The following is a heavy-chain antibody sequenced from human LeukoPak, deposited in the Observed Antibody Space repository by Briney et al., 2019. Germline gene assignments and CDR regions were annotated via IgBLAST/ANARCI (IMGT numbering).Heavy chain of an antibody. CDR2: IKQDGSEK. V-gene: IGHV3-7*01. Sequence: GGSLRLSCAASGFTFSSYWMSWVRQAPGKGLEWVANIKQDGSEKYYVDSVKGRFTISRDNAKNSLYLQINTLRAEDTAVYYCAREDLGLTGYSSGWTDYWGQGTLVTVSS. CDR1: GFTFSSYW. D-gene: IGHD6-19*01. J-gene: IGHJ4*02. CDR3: AREDLGLTGYSSGWTDY.